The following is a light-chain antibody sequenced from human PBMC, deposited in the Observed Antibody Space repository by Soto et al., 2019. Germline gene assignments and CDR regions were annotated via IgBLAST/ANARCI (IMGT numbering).Light chain of an antibody. Sequence: QSVLTQPASVSGSPGQSITISCTGTSSDVGAYNSVSWYQQHPGKAPKLMIYDVSNRPSGVSNRFSGSKSGNTASLTISGLQAEYEADYYCSSYTGSNTMVFGGGTKLTVL. J-gene: IGLJ2*01. V-gene: IGLV2-14*01. CDR1: SSDVGAYNS. CDR3: SSYTGSNTMV. CDR2: DVS.